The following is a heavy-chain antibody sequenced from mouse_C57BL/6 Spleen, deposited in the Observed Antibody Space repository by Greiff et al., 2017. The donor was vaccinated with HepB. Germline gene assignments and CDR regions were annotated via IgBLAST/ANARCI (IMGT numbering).Heavy chain of an antibody. CDR2: IYPGSGST. CDR3: ARRYYGSSWYFDV. V-gene: IGHV1-55*01. Sequence: VQLQQPGAELVKPGASVKMSCKASGYTFTSYWITWVKQRPGQGLEWIGDIYPGSGSTNCNEKFKSKATLTVDTSSSTAYMQLSSLTSEDSAVYYCARRYYGSSWYFDVWGTGTTVTVSS. CDR1: GYTFTSYW. D-gene: IGHD1-1*01. J-gene: IGHJ1*03.